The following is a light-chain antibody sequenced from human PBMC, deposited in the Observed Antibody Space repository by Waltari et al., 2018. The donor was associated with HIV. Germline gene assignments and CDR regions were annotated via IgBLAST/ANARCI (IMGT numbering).Light chain of an antibody. V-gene: IGLV1-47*01. Sequence: SVLAQQPSVSGTPGQGVTISCSGSNANIGSNHGYWYRQLPGSAPPLLIYNNNHLPSGVPDRFSGSKSGTSASLAISGLRSEDEADYYCAAWDDSLSAVVFGGGTKLTVL. CDR2: NNN. J-gene: IGLJ2*01. CDR3: AAWDDSLSAVV. CDR1: NANIGSNH.